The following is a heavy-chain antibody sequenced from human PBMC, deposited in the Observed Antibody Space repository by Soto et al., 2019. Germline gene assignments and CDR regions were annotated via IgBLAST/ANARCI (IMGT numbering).Heavy chain of an antibody. J-gene: IGHJ4*02. Sequence: QLQLQESGSGLVKPSQTLSLTCAVSGGSISSGGYSWNWIRQPPGKGLEWIGYIYHSGSTYYNPSLKSRVTTSVDRSKNPFSLKLSSVTAADTAVYYCASSHAGAHITAAVHWGQGTLVTVSS. CDR2: IYHSGST. CDR1: GGSISSGGYS. D-gene: IGHD6-13*01. V-gene: IGHV4-30-2*01. CDR3: ASSHAGAHITAAVH.